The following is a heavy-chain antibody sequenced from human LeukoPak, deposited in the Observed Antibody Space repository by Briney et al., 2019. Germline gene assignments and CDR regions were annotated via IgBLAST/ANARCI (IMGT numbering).Heavy chain of an antibody. CDR1: GFTFSSYW. J-gene: IGHJ6*02. V-gene: IGHV3-7*05. CDR3: ARDPYSSTWSYGMDV. CDR2: IKQDGSEE. D-gene: IGHD6-6*01. Sequence: GGSLRLSCAASGFTFSSYWMSWVRQAPGKGLEWVANIKQDGSEEVYVDSVKGRFTISRDSAKNSLFLQMNTLRAEDTAVYYCARDPYSSTWSYGMDVWGQGTTVSVSS.